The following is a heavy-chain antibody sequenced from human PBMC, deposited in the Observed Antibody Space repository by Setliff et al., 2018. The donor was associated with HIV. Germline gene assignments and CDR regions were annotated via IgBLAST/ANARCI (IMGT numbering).Heavy chain of an antibody. CDR1: GYTFTTYV. CDR3: AIEPLPGDFGDF. J-gene: IGHJ4*02. CDR2: INVGSGNT. Sequence: ASVKVSCKASGYTFTTYVVHWVRQAPGQRLEWMGWINVGSGNTKYSQKFQGRVTITRDTSASTAYMELSSLRSEDTAVYYCAIEPLPGDFGDFWGQVTLVTVSS. V-gene: IGHV1-3*01. D-gene: IGHD7-27*01.